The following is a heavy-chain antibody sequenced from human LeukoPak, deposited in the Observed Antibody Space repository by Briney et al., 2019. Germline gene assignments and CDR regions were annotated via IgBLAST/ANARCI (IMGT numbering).Heavy chain of an antibody. Sequence: GASVKVSCKASGYTFTGYYMHWVRQAPGQGLEWMGWINPNSGGTNYAQKFQGRVTMTRDTSIRTAYMELSRLRSDDTAVYYCARDTEMATITVGDYWGQGTLVTVSS. CDR2: INPNSGGT. CDR3: ARDTEMATITVGDY. D-gene: IGHD5-24*01. CDR1: GYTFTGYY. J-gene: IGHJ4*02. V-gene: IGHV1-2*02.